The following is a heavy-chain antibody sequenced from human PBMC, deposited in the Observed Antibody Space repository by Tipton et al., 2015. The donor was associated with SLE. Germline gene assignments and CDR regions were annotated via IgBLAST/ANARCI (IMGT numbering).Heavy chain of an antibody. D-gene: IGHD1-26*01. CDR1: GGSISGYY. V-gene: IGHV4-4*07. CDR3: ARGGGSYYDY. Sequence: TLSLTCTVSGGSISGYYWSWIRQPAGKGLEWIGRIYSSGSTIYNPSLKSRPTLSLDMSNNQFSLRVRSVTAADTAVYYCARGGGSYYDYLGQGRLVTVSS. CDR2: IYSSGST. J-gene: IGHJ4*02.